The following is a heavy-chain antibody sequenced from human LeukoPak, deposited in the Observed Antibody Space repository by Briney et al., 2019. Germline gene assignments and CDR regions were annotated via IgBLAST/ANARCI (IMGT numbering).Heavy chain of an antibody. CDR1: GGSISSSSYY. V-gene: IGHV4-39*02. J-gene: IGHJ6*03. CDR2: IYYSGST. D-gene: IGHD2-15*01. Sequence: SETLSLTCTVSGGSISSSSYYWGWIRQPPGKGLERIGSIYYSGSTYYNPSLKSRVTISVDTSKNQFSLKLSSVTAADTAVYYCAREGSSWALYYYMDVWGEGTTVTVSS. CDR3: AREGSSWALYYYMDV.